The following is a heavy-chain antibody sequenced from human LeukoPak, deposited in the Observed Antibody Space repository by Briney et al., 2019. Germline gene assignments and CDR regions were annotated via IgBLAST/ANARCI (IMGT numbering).Heavy chain of an antibody. D-gene: IGHD3-16*01. J-gene: IGHJ3*02. CDR1: GFTFSIYT. Sequence: GGSLRLSCAASGFTFSIYTMNWVRQAPGKGLEWVSSISSSSSYIYYADSVKGRFTISRDNAKNSLYLQMNSLRADDTARYYCAKETFGPNVFDIWGQGTMVTVS. CDR2: ISSSSSYI. V-gene: IGHV3-21*01. CDR3: AKETFGPNVFDI.